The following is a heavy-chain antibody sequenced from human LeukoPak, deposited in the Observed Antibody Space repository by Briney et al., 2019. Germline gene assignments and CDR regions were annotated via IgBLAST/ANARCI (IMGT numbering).Heavy chain of an antibody. J-gene: IGHJ4*02. Sequence: GESLKISCEGSGYSFTSYWIGWVRQMPGKGLEWMGIICPGDSDTRYSPSFQGQVTISADKSISTAYLQWSSLKASDTAMYYCATWGDSGSYQAGTFDYWGQGTLVTVSS. D-gene: IGHD1-26*01. CDR1: GYSFTSYW. V-gene: IGHV5-51*01. CDR3: ATWGDSGSYQAGTFDY. CDR2: ICPGDSDT.